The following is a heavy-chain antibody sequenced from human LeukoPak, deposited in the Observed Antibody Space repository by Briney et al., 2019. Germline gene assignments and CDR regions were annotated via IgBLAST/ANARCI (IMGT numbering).Heavy chain of an antibody. V-gene: IGHV3-30-3*02. CDR3: AKRGSGWSYYFDY. D-gene: IGHD6-19*01. CDR2: ISYDGSNK. CDR1: GFTFSSYA. Sequence: PGRSLRLSCAASGFTFSSYAMHWVRQAPGKGLEWVAVISYDGSNKYYADSVKGRFTISRDNSKNTLYLQMNSLRAEDTAVYYCAKRGSGWSYYFDYWGQGTLVTVSS. J-gene: IGHJ4*02.